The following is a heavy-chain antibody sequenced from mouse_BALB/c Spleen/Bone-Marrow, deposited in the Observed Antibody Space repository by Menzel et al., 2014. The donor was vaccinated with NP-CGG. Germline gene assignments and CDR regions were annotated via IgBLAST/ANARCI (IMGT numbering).Heavy chain of an antibody. CDR2: IDPSDSET. V-gene: IGHV1S127*01. Sequence: VQLQQSGPQLVRPGASVKISCKASGYSFTSYRMHWVKQRPGQGLEWIGMIDPSDSETRLNQKFKDKATLTVDKSSSTAYMQLSSRTSEDSAVYYCASPSDGNPFAYWGQGTLVTVSA. J-gene: IGHJ3*01. D-gene: IGHD2-1*01. CDR1: GYSFTSYR. CDR3: ASPSDGNPFAY.